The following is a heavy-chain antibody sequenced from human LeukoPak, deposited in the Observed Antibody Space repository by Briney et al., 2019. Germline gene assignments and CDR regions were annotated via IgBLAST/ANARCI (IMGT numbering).Heavy chain of an antibody. CDR3: ARAAVSDWFDP. V-gene: IGHV1-2*02. D-gene: IGHD3-10*01. CDR1: GYTFTGYY. CDR2: INPNSGDT. J-gene: IGHJ5*02. Sequence: ASVKVSCKASGYTFTGYYMHWVRQAPRQGLEWMGWINPNSGDTSYAQKFLGRVTMTRDTSISTAYMDLSGLRSDDTAVYYCARAAVSDWFDPWGQGTLVTVSS.